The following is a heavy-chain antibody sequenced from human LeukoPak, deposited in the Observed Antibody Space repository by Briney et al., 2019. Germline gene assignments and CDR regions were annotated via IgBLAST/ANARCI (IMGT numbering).Heavy chain of an antibody. J-gene: IGHJ6*02. V-gene: IGHV1-2*02. CDR2: INPNSGGT. D-gene: IGHD2-15*01. Sequence: GASVKVSCKASGYTFTGYYMHWVRQAPGQGLEWMGWINPNSGGTNYAQKFQGRVTMTRDTSISTAYMELSRLRPDDTAVYYCARDLYCSGGTCFQSYYYYGMDVWGQGTTVTVSS. CDR1: GYTFTGYY. CDR3: ARDLYCSGGTCFQSYYYYGMDV.